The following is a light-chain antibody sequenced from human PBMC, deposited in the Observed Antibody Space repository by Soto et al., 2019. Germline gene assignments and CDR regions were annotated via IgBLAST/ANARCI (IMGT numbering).Light chain of an antibody. J-gene: IGLJ2*01. Sequence: QAVVTQPPSASGTPGQRVTISCSGSSSNIGSNYVYWYQQLPGTAPKLLIYSNNQRPSGVPDRFSGSKSGTSASLAISGLQSEDEADYYCTAWDDSLNGHVLFGGGTKLTVL. CDR2: SNN. CDR3: TAWDDSLNGHVL. CDR1: SSNIGSNY. V-gene: IGLV1-44*01.